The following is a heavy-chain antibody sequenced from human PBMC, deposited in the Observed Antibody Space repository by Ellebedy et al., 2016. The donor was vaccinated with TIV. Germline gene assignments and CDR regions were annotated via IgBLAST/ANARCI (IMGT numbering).Heavy chain of an antibody. Sequence: AASVKVSCKASGYTFTDYYMHCVRHAPGQGLEWMGWISPNSGGTNYAQKFQGRVTLTRDTSISTAYLELSRLRSDDTAVDYCAREGSVSYGVYDWGQGTLVTVSS. CDR2: ISPNSGGT. D-gene: IGHD1-26*01. CDR1: GYTFTDYY. V-gene: IGHV1-2*02. CDR3: AREGSVSYGVYD. J-gene: IGHJ4*02.